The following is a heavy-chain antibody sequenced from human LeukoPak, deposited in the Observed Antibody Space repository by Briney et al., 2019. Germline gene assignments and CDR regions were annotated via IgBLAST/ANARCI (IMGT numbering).Heavy chain of an antibody. Sequence: PSETLSLTCTVSGGSISSYYWSWIRQPPGKGLEWIGYIYYSGSTNYNPSPKSRVTISVDTSKNQFSLKLSSVTAADTAVHYCARDIAVAGPLYYYYMDVWGKGTTVTVSS. CDR2: IYYSGST. D-gene: IGHD6-19*01. CDR3: ARDIAVAGPLYYYYMDV. V-gene: IGHV4-59*01. J-gene: IGHJ6*03. CDR1: GGSISSYY.